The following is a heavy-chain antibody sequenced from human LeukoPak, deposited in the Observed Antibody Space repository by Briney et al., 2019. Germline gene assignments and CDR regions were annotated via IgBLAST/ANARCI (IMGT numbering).Heavy chain of an antibody. Sequence: GESLKISCKGSGYSFTNYWIGWVRQMPGKGLEWMEIIYPGDSDTRYSPSFQGHVTISADKSFSAAYLQWSSLKASDTAMYYCARIGSRTGTTLLGYDYWGQGTLVIVSS. CDR1: GYSFTNYW. CDR3: ARIGSRTGTTLLGYDY. V-gene: IGHV5-51*01. J-gene: IGHJ4*02. D-gene: IGHD1-1*01. CDR2: IYPGDSDT.